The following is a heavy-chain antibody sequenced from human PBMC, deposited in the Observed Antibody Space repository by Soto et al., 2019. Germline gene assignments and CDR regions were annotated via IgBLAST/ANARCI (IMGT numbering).Heavy chain of an antibody. CDR1: GFTFDTYV. D-gene: IGHD3-16*01. V-gene: IGHV3-23*01. CDR3: AVTRLYDSPASDYHRDAFDI. Sequence: EVQLLESGGAVVQPRGSLRLSCAASGFTFDTYVMNWVRQAPGKGLEWVSGLSGSGGRSYYADSVKGRFTISRDNSKNTLCLHMNSRGAEDTALYYCAVTRLYDSPASDYHRDAFDIWGQGTVVTVS. CDR2: LSGSGGRS. J-gene: IGHJ3*02.